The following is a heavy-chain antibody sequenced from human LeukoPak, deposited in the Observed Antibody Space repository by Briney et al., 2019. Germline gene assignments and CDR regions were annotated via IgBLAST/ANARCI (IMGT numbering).Heavy chain of an antibody. V-gene: IGHV3-21*01. CDR2: ITSSSSYI. J-gene: IGHJ4*02. CDR3: ARHSMTTVTTAFDY. CDR1: GFTFSSYS. D-gene: IGHD4-17*01. Sequence: GGSPRLSCAASGFTFSSYSMNWVRQAPGKGLEWVSSITSSSSYIYYADSVKGRFTISRDNTKNSLYLQMNSLRAEDTAVYYCARHSMTTVTTAFDYWGQGTLVTGSS.